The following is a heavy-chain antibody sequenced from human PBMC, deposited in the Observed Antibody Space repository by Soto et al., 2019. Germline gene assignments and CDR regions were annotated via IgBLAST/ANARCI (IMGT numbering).Heavy chain of an antibody. CDR3: ARRKYCSSTTCFDY. V-gene: IGHV3-33*01. CDR2: IWYDGSNK. Sequence: PGGSLRLSCAASGFTFSSYGMHWVRQAPGKGLEWVAVIWYDGSNKYYADSVKGRFTISRDNSKNTVYLQMSSLRAEDTAVYYCARRKYCSSTTCFDYWGQGTLVTVSS. J-gene: IGHJ4*02. CDR1: GFTFSSYG. D-gene: IGHD2-2*01.